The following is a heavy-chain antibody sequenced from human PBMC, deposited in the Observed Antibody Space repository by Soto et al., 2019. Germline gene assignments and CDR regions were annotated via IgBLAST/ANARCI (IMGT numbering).Heavy chain of an antibody. D-gene: IGHD3-10*01. CDR2: INHSGST. Sequence: PSETLSLTCAVYGGSFSGYYWSWIRQPPGKGLEWIGEINHSGSTNYNPSLKSRVTISVYTSENQFSLKLSSVTAADTAVYYCARGRTSLLWFGAHNWFDPWGQGTLVTVSS. CDR3: ARGRTSLLWFGAHNWFDP. CDR1: GGSFSGYY. V-gene: IGHV4-34*01. J-gene: IGHJ5*02.